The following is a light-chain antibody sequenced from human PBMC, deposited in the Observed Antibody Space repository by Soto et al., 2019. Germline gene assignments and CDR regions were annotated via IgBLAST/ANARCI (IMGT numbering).Light chain of an antibody. J-gene: IGLJ2*01. V-gene: IGLV2-14*01. CDR2: EVS. CDR3: SSFTSSSTPV. CDR1: SSDVGGYKY. Sequence: QSVLTQPASVSGSPGQSITISCTGTSSDVGGYKYVSWYQKHPGKAPKLMIYEVSYRPSGVSNRFSGSKSGNTASLTISGLQAEDEAEYFCSSFTSSSTPVFGGGTKL.